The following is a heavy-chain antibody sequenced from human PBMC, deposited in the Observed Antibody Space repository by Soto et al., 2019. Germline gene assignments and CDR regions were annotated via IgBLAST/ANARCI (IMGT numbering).Heavy chain of an antibody. V-gene: IGHV4-59*01. J-gene: IGHJ4*02. CDR2: IYYSGST. CDR1: GGSISSYY. CDR3: ASYDSSGRFDY. D-gene: IGHD3-22*01. Sequence: PSETLSLTCTVSGGSISSYYWSWVRQPPAKGLEWIGYIYYSGSTHYNPSLNSRVTISVDTSKNQFSLKLSSVTAADTAVYYCASYDSSGRFDYWGQGTLVTGSS.